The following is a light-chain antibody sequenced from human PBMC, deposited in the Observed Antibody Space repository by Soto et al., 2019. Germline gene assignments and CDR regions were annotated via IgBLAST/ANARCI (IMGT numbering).Light chain of an antibody. J-gene: IGLJ1*01. Sequence: SVLTQPASVSGSPGQSITISCTGTSSNFGGYNYVSWYQQHPGKAPKLMIYDVSNRPSGVSNRFSGSKSGNTASLTISVLQAEDEADYYCSSYTGSSTPYVFGTGTKVTVL. CDR1: SSNFGGYNY. CDR2: DVS. CDR3: SSYTGSSTPYV. V-gene: IGLV2-14*03.